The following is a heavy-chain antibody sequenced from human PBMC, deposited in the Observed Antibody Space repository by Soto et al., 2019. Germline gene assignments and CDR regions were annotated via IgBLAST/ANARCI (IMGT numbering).Heavy chain of an antibody. Sequence: LSNTVLGGSIINFSARWIRKPQRKGLIWIGYIYYSGSTNYNPSLKSRVTISVDTSKNQFSLKLSSVTAADTAVYYCTRDGDGRMTTNPYYYYGMDVWGPGITVNVSS. V-gene: IGHV4-59*01. J-gene: IGHJ6*02. CDR2: IYYSGST. D-gene: IGHD2-21*02. CDR3: TRDGDGRMTTNPYYYYGMDV. CDR1: GGSIINFS.